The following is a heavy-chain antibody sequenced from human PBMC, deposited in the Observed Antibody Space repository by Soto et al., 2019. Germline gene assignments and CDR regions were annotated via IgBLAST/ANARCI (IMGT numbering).Heavy chain of an antibody. V-gene: IGHV1-18*04. Sequence: QVQLVQSGAEVKKPGASVKVSCKASGYTFTSYGISWVRQAPGQGLEWMGWISAYNGNTNYAQKLQGRVTMTTDTSTSTAYMELRSLRSDDTAVYYCARERFSREKSREIVVVITTPYYYYGMDVWGQGTTVTVSS. D-gene: IGHD3-22*01. CDR3: ARERFSREKSREIVVVITTPYYYYGMDV. J-gene: IGHJ6*02. CDR1: GYTFTSYG. CDR2: ISAYNGNT.